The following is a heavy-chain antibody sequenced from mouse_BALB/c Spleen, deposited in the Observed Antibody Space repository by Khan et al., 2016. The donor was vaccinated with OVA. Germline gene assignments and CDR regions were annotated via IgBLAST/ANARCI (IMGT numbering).Heavy chain of an antibody. CDR3: TRDYWFTY. CDR2: ISSGDNT. CDR1: GFTFSNYA. J-gene: IGHJ3*01. Sequence: EVKLVESGGDLVKPGGSLKLSCTASGFTFSNYAMSWVRQTPEKRLEWVASISSGDNTYFPDSVKGRFTISRDNDKNILYLQMSSLRSEDTAMYYCTRDYWFTYWGQGTLVTVSA. V-gene: IGHV5-6-5*01.